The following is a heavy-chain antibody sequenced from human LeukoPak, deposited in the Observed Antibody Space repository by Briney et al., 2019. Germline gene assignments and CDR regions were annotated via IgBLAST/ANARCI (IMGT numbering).Heavy chain of an antibody. J-gene: IGHJ5*02. CDR1: GYTFTIYY. Sequence: ASVTVSFKSSGYTFTIYYMHWVRQAPGQGGEGMGIINPSGGSKSYAQKFQARVTMTRDTSTSTVYMELSSLRSEDTAVYYCARRETDYSNYNWFDPWGQGTLVTVSS. V-gene: IGHV1-46*01. CDR2: INPSGGSK. CDR3: ARRETDYSNYNWFDP. D-gene: IGHD4-11*01.